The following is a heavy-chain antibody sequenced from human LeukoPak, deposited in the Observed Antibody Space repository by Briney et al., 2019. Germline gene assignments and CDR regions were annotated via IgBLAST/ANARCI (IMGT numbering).Heavy chain of an antibody. CDR1: GFTFSSHV. D-gene: IGHD2/OR15-2a*01. CDR3: ARVSSRAFDM. Sequence: GGSLRLSCAASGFTFSSHVMSWVRQAPGQGLEWVSLITASSTETLYGDSARGRFTISRDNSKNTMFLQMNSLRAEDAAIYYCARVSSRAFDMWGQGTMVTVSS. V-gene: IGHV3-23*01. CDR2: ITASSTET. J-gene: IGHJ3*02.